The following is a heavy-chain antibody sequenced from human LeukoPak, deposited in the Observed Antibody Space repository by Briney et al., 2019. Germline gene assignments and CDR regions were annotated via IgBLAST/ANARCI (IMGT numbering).Heavy chain of an antibody. J-gene: IGHJ4*02. D-gene: IGHD6-19*01. CDR3: AGGDRNGWYFDY. CDR2: INWNGGST. V-gene: IGHV3-20*04. CDR1: RFTFDDHG. Sequence: GGSLRLSCAASRFTFDDHGMSWVRQAPGKGLEWVSGINWNGGSTGYADSVKGRFTISRDNAKNSLYLQMNSLRAEDTALYYCAGGDRNGWYFDYWGQGTLVTVSS.